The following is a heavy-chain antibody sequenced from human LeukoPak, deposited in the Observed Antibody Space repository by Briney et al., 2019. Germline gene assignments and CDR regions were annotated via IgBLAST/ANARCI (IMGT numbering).Heavy chain of an antibody. CDR3: AKSGYNRFDY. CDR1: GFTFSGYA. CDR2: ISGSGSSGGST. J-gene: IGHJ4*02. D-gene: IGHD5-24*01. Sequence: GGSLRLSCAASGFTFSGYAMSWVRQAPGKGLEWVSAISGSGSSGGSTYYADSVKGRFTISRDNSKNTLYLQMNSLRAEDTAVYYCAKSGYNRFDYWGQGTLVTVSS. V-gene: IGHV3-23*01.